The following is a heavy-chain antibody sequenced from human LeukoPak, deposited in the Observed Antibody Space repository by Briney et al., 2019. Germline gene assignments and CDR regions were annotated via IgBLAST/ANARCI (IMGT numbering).Heavy chain of an antibody. D-gene: IGHD3-22*01. V-gene: IGHV4-34*01. CDR1: GGSFSGYY. CDR2: INHSGST. Sequence: SETLSLTCAVYGGSFSGYYWSWIRQPPGKGLEWIGEINHSGSTNYNPSLKSRVTISVDASKNQFSLKLSSVTAADTAVNYCAREPFPGYYYDSSGYYYYFDYWGQGTLVTVSS. CDR3: AREPFPGYYYDSSGYYYYFDY. J-gene: IGHJ4*02.